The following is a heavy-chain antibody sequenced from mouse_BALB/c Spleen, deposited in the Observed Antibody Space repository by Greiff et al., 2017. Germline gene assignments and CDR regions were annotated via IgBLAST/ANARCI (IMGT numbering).Heavy chain of an antibody. J-gene: IGHJ1*01. V-gene: IGHV6-6*02. Sequence: EVQLQESGGGLVQPGGSMKLSCVASGFTFSSYWMSWVRQSPEKGLEWVAEIRLKSDNYATHYAESVKGKFTISRDDSKSRLYLQMNSLRAEDTGIYYGTAAEGWYFDVWGAGTTVTVSS. CDR2: IRLKSDNYAT. CDR3: TAAEGWYFDV. CDR1: GFTFSSYW.